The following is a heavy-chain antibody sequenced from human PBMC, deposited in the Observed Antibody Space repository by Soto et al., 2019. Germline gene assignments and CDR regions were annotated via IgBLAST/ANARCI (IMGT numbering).Heavy chain of an antibody. D-gene: IGHD5-12*01. V-gene: IGHV3-23*01. J-gene: IGHJ6*02. CDR2: TGGSVTGGPT. CDR1: GLTFSTYA. Sequence: EVQLLESGGDLVQPGGSLRLSCTASGLTFSTYAMSWVRQAPGKGLEWVSGTGGSVTGGPTYYADSVKGRFTISRDNSKNTVYRQWNSWRADDTAVNYWAKSPGVLAGYNSDGAGMDVWGQGTAVTVS. CDR3: AKSPGVLAGYNSDGAGMDV.